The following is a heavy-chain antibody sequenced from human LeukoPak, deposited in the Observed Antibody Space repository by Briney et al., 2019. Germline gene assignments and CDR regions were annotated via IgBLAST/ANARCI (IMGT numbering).Heavy chain of an antibody. CDR2: INTNTGNP. CDR1: GYTFTSYA. V-gene: IGHV7-4-1*02. CDR3: TRGNPTYSSYAPDSDY. Sequence: ASVKVSCKASGYTFTSYAMNWVRQAHGQGLEWMGWINTNTGNPTYAQGFTGRFVFSLDTSVSTAYLQISSLKAEDTAVYYCTRGNPTYSSYAPDSDYWGQGTLVTVSS. J-gene: IGHJ4*02. D-gene: IGHD6-6*01.